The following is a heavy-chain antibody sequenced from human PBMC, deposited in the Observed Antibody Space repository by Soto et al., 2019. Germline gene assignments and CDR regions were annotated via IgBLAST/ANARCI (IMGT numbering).Heavy chain of an antibody. CDR2: ISRSAGNT. CDR3: ARDQVPGLDAFDI. Sequence: LRLSCAASGFTFSSYSMNWVRQAPGKGLEWVSSISRSAGNTYYADSVKGRFTISRDNAKNSMYLQMNSLRAEDTAVYYCARDQVPGLDAFDIWGQGTMVTVSS. J-gene: IGHJ3*02. CDR1: GFTFSSYS. V-gene: IGHV3-21*01.